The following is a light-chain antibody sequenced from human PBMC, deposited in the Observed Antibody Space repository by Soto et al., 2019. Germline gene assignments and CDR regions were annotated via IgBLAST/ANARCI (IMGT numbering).Light chain of an antibody. CDR1: SGHSTYA. V-gene: IGLV4-69*01. CDR2: LNSDGSH. J-gene: IGLJ3*02. Sequence: QPVLTQSPSASASLGASVKLTCTLSSGHSTYAIAWHQQQPEKGPRYLMKLNSDGSHSRGDGIPDRFSGSSSGAERYLTISSLQSEDDADYYCQTWVTGIRVFGGGTKLTVL. CDR3: QTWVTGIRV.